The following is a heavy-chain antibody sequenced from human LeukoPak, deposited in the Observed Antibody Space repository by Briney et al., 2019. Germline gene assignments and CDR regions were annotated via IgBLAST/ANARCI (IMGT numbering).Heavy chain of an antibody. V-gene: IGHV4-4*07. CDR2: IYGTVT. CDR3: ARDSGTTGEVKFDP. J-gene: IGHJ5*02. CDR1: GGSISSYY. Sequence: SETLSLTCTVSGGSISSYYWSWIRQPAGKGLEWIGRIYGTVTTYNPSLVGRVTLSVDTSNNHFSLKLRSVTAADTAIYYCARDSGTTGEVKFDPWGQGTLVTVSS. D-gene: IGHD3-10*01.